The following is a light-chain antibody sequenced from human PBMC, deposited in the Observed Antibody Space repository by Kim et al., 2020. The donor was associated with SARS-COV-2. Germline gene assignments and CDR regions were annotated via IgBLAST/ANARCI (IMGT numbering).Light chain of an antibody. CDR2: GAS. CDR3: QQYDNRPRT. CDR1: QSVSSK. Sequence: VSPGERANLSCRASQSVSSKLAWYQQKPGQAPRLLIYGASTRATGIPARFSGTGSGTEFTLTISSLQSEDFAVYYCQQYDNRPRTFGQGTKVEIK. J-gene: IGKJ1*01. V-gene: IGKV3-15*01.